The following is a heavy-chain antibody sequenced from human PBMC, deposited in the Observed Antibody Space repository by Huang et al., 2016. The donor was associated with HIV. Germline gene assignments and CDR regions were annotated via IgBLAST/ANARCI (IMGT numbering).Heavy chain of an antibody. V-gene: IGHV3-33*04. Sequence: VQLIESGGGVVQPGKSLRLSCATSGFILSNYGMHWVRQAPGKGLNGVEFIRNDGMKKNYADSVRGRFTVGRDNGNNTLFLQMRSLGVDDTAVYYCARGDYYDSSVYHPGYFDYWGQGILVTVSS. CDR1: GFILSNYG. CDR2: IRNDGMKK. J-gene: IGHJ4*02. CDR3: ARGDYYDSSVYHPGYFDY. D-gene: IGHD3-22*01.